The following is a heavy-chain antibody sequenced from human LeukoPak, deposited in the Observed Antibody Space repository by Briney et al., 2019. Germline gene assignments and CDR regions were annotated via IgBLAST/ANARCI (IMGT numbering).Heavy chain of an antibody. D-gene: IGHD6-19*01. CDR3: VTLAVAGPFGY. CDR2: ISSSGGST. V-gene: IGHV3-48*03. Sequence: GGSLRLSCAVSGFTFRDYEMHWVRQAPGKGLVWVSYISSSGGSTYYAPSVKGRFTISRDNAKNSLYLQMNSLRSDDTDVYYCVTLAVAGPFGYWGQGTLVTVSS. CDR1: GFTFRDYE. J-gene: IGHJ4*02.